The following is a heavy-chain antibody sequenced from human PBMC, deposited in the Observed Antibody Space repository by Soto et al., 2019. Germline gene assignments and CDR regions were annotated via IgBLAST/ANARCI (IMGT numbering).Heavy chain of an antibody. CDR3: AKCRWVTTRSFYF. Sequence: EVQLVESGGGFTQAGGSLRLSCAASGFKFREYSFNWVPQGPGRGLEWIAFISTVPAITYYGDAVKGRFTISRDNAENSVFLQTNSLRDEDTAVYYCAKCRWVTTRSFYFSGQRTRVVVS. V-gene: IGHV3-48*02. J-gene: IGHJ4*02. D-gene: IGHD4-17*01. CDR1: GFKFREYS. CDR2: ISTVPAIT.